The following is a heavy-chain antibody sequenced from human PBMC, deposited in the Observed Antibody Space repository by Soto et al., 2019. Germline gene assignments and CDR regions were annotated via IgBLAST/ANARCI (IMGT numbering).Heavy chain of an antibody. Sequence: GGSLRLSCAASGFTFDDYAMHWVRQAPGKGLEWVSGISWNSGSIGYADSVKGRFTISRDNAKNSLYLQMNSLRAEDTALYYCAKEKAGEHYYDSSGYYYFDYWGQGTLVTVSS. V-gene: IGHV3-9*01. CDR3: AKEKAGEHYYDSSGYYYFDY. CDR1: GFTFDDYA. CDR2: ISWNSGSI. J-gene: IGHJ4*02. D-gene: IGHD3-22*01.